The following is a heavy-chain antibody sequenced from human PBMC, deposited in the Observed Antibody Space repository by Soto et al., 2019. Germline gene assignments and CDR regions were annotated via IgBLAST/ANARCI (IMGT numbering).Heavy chain of an antibody. CDR2: VYYHGIT. CDR1: GGSINNHY. Sequence: QVQLQESGPGLVKPSDTLSLTCTVSGGSINNHYWSWIRQPPGKGLEWLGYVYYHGITNYNPSLKSRVTMSVDTSKNQLSLHLTSLTAADTAIYYCTRANWYSEYWGQGTLVTVSS. CDR3: TRANWYSEY. D-gene: IGHD7-27*01. J-gene: IGHJ4*02. V-gene: IGHV4-59*11.